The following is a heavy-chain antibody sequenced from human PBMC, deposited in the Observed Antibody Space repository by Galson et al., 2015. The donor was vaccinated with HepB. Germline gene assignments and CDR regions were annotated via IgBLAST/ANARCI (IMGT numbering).Heavy chain of an antibody. CDR3: ARWAGRLGELWFDY. D-gene: IGHD3-10*01. CDR2: IYYSGST. V-gene: IGHV4-59*01. J-gene: IGHJ4*02. Sequence: GSMSNYYWTWIRQPPGKGLEWIGYIYYSGSTNYNPSLKSRVSISLDTSKNQFSLNLNSVTAADTAVYYCARWAGRLGELWFDYWGQGTLVTVSS. CDR1: GSMSNYY.